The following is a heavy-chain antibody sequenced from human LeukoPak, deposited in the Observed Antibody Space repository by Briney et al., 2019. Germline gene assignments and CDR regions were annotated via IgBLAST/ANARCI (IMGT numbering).Heavy chain of an antibody. CDR1: GGTFSSYA. D-gene: IGHD2-21*02. CDR2: IIPILGIA. V-gene: IGHV1-69*04. J-gene: IGHJ4*02. Sequence: ASVKVSCKASGGTFSSYAISWVRQAPGQGLERMGRIIPILGIANYAQKFQGRVTITADKSTSTAYMELSSLRSEDTAVYYCARVSPYCGGDCRDYWGQGTLVTVSS. CDR3: ARVSPYCGGDCRDY.